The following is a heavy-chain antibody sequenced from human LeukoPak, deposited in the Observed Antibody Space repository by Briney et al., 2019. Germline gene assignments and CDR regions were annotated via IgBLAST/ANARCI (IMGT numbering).Heavy chain of an antibody. CDR3: ARHSSYYGNFDY. D-gene: IGHD3-10*01. V-gene: IGHV4-39*01. J-gene: IGHJ4*02. Sequence: SETLSLTXTVSGGSISSSSYYWGWISQPPGKGLEWIGSIYHSGSSYYNPSLKSRVTISVDTSKNQFSLKLSSVTAADTAVYYCARHSSYYGNFDYWGQGTLVTVSS. CDR2: IYHSGSS. CDR1: GGSISSSSYY.